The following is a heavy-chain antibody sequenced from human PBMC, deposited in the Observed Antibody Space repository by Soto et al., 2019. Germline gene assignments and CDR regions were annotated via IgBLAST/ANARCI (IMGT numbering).Heavy chain of an antibody. J-gene: IGHJ3*01. CDR3: TRAFRAGAGTPF. Sequence: VQLVESGGDLVQPGRSLRLSCTASGFTFGDYAMSWFRQAPGKGLEWVCFIKSKTYGGTTEYAASVKGRFTISREESKTIAYLQMTSLKTEDTTVYYCTRAFRAGAGTPFWCQGTMVTVSS. CDR2: IKSKTYGGTT. D-gene: IGHD6-19*01. V-gene: IGHV3-49*03. CDR1: GFTFGDYA.